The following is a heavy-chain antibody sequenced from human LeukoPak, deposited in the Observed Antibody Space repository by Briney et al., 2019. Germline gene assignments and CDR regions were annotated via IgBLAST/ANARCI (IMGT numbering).Heavy chain of an antibody. D-gene: IGHD3-22*01. J-gene: IGHJ4*02. CDR2: INPNNGGT. V-gene: IGHV1-2*02. CDR3: ARDYAYDSSVHFDY. CDR1: GYTFTGYY. Sequence: GASVKVSCKTSGYTFTGYYIHWVRQAPGQGLEWVGWINPNNGGTKYAQNFQGRVTMTRDSSMSTAYMELSRLRSDDTAVYYCARDYAYDSSVHFDYWGQGTLVTVSS.